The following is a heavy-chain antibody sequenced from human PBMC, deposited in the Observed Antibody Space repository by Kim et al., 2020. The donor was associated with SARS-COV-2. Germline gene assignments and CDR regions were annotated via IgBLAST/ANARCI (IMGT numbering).Heavy chain of an antibody. D-gene: IGHD6-19*01. J-gene: IGHJ5*02. Sequence: SETLSLTCTVSGGSISSSSYYWGWIRQPPGKGLEWIGSIYYSGSTYYNPSLKSRVTISVDTSKNQFSLKLSSVTAADTAVYYCARPEAVAVMGWFDPWGQGTLVTVSS. CDR2: IYYSGST. CDR1: GGSISSSSYY. CDR3: ARPEAVAVMGWFDP. V-gene: IGHV4-39*01.